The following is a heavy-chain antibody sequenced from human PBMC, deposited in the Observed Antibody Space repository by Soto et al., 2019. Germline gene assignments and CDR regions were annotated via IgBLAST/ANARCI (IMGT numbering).Heavy chain of an antibody. CDR2: INPNSGGT. CDR3: AADYYASGSPTGY. J-gene: IGHJ4*02. Sequence: GASVKVSCKASGYTFTGYSMHWVRQAPGQGLEWMGWINPNSGGTNYAQKFQGWVTMTRDTSISTAYMELRSLRSEDTAVYYCAADYYASGSPTGYWGQGTLVTVSS. D-gene: IGHD3-10*01. V-gene: IGHV1-2*04. CDR1: GYTFTGYS.